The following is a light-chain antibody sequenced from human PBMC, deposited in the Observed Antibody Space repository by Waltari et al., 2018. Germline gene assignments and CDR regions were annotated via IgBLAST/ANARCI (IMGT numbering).Light chain of an antibody. CDR2: GAS. V-gene: IGKV3-15*01. Sequence: EIVLTQSPATLSLSPGERATLSCRASQSVSSNLAWYQQKPGQAPRLLIYGASTRATGIPARFSGSGSGTEFTLTISSLQSEDFAVYYCQQYNNWPPVITFGQGTRLEIK. J-gene: IGKJ5*01. CDR3: QQYNNWPPVIT. CDR1: QSVSSN.